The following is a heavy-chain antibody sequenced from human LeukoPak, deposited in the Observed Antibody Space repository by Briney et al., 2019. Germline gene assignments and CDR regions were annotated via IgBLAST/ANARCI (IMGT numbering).Heavy chain of an antibody. Sequence: PSETLSLTCAVYGGSFSGYYWSWIRQPPGKGLEWIGYIYYSGSTNYNPSLKSRVTISVDTSKNQFSLKLSSVTAADTAVYYCARSTIRYYGMDVWGQGTTVTVSS. J-gene: IGHJ6*02. CDR1: GGSFSGYY. V-gene: IGHV4-59*01. CDR3: ARSTIRYYGMDV. D-gene: IGHD3-3*01. CDR2: IYYSGST.